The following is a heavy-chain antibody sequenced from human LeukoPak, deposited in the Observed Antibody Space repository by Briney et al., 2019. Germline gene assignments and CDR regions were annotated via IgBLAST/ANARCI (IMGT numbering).Heavy chain of an antibody. CDR2: IYRSGST. CDR3: AREKDYFDWFHDAFDI. V-gene: IGHV4-38-2*02. J-gene: IGHJ3*02. D-gene: IGHD3-9*01. Sequence: SETLSLTCAVSGYSISSGYYWGWIRQPPGKGLEWIGSIYRSGSTYYNPSLKSRVTISVDTSKNQFSLKLSSVTAEDTAVYYCAREKDYFDWFHDAFDIWGQGTMVTVSS. CDR1: GYSISSGYY.